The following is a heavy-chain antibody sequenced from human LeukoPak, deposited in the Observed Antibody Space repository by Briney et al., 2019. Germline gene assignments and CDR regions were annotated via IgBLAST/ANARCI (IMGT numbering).Heavy chain of an antibody. D-gene: IGHD3-10*01. J-gene: IGHJ4*02. Sequence: GGSLRLSCAASGLTFSSYAMHWVRQAPGKGLEWVAVISYDGSNKYYADSVKGRFTISRDNSKNTLYLQMNSLRAEDTAVYYCARGLYGSGSYYFDYWGQGTLVTVSS. CDR1: GLTFSSYA. CDR3: ARGLYGSGSYYFDY. CDR2: ISYDGSNK. V-gene: IGHV3-30-3*01.